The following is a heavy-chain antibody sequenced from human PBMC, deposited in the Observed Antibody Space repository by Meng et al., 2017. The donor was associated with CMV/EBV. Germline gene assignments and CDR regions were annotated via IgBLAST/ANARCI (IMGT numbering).Heavy chain of an antibody. CDR2: INPNSGGT. Sequence: ASVKVSCKASGYTFTGYYMHWVRQAPGQGLEWMGWINPNSGGTNYAQKFQGRVTMTRDTSISTAYMELSRLRSDDTAVYYCARSPGAITNWFDPWRQGTLVTVSS. CDR1: GYTFTGYY. CDR3: ARSPGAITNWFDP. D-gene: IGHD1-26*01. V-gene: IGHV1-2*02. J-gene: IGHJ5*02.